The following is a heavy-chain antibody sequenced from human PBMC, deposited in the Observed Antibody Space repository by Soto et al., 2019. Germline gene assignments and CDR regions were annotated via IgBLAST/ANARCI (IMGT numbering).Heavy chain of an antibody. CDR3: ARTYYYGSGSYYRPYYYGMDV. CDR1: GGTFSSYA. D-gene: IGHD3-10*01. CDR2: IIPIFGTA. J-gene: IGHJ6*02. Sequence: ASVKVSCKASGGTFSSYAISWVRQAPGQGLEWMGGIIPIFGTANYAQKFQGRVTITADKSTSTAYMELSSLRSEDTAVYYCARTYYYGSGSYYRPYYYGMDVWGQGTTVTVSS. V-gene: IGHV1-69*06.